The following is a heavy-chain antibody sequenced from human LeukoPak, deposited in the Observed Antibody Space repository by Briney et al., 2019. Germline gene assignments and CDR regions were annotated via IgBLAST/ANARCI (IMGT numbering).Heavy chain of an antibody. J-gene: IGHJ3*02. V-gene: IGHV3-21*01. D-gene: IGHD3-10*01. CDR3: ARGTRITLLRGSPNNAFDI. CDR2: ISSSSSYI. CDR1: GFTFSSYT. Sequence: GGSLRLSCAASGFTFSSYTMNWVRQAPGKGLEWVSSISSSSSYIYYPDSVKGRFTISRDNAKNSLYLQMNSLRAEDTAVYYCARGTRITLLRGSPNNAFDIWGQGTMVTVSS.